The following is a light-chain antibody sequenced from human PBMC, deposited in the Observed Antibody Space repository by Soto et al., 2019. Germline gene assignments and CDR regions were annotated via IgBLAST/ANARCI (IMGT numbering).Light chain of an antibody. CDR2: GAS. CDR3: QQYGSSPLT. CDR1: QSVSSSY. Sequence: EIVLTQSPGTLSLSPGERATLSCRASQSVSSSYLAWYQQKPGQAPRLLISGASSRATGIPDRFSGSGSGTDFTLTISRLEPEDFAVYYWQQYGSSPLTFGGGTKVEIK. J-gene: IGKJ4*01. V-gene: IGKV3-20*01.